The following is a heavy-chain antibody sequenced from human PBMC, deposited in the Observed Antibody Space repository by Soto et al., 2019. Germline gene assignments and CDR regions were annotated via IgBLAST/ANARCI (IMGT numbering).Heavy chain of an antibody. CDR2: ISYDGSNK. Sequence: QVQLVESGGGVVQPGRSLRLSCAASGFTFSSYAMHWVRQAPGKGLEWVAVISYDGSNKYYADSVKGRFTISRDNSKNTLYLQMNSLRAEDTAVYYCAREGYSSSWYSPGREGRFDLWGQGTLVTVSS. V-gene: IGHV3-30-3*01. J-gene: IGHJ5*02. CDR3: AREGYSSSWYSPGREGRFDL. D-gene: IGHD6-13*01. CDR1: GFTFSSYA.